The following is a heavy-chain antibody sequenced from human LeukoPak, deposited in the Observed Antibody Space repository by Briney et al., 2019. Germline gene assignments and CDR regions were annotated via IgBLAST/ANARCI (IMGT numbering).Heavy chain of an antibody. Sequence: GGSLRLSCAASGFTFSSYWMSWVRQAPGKGLEWVANIKQDGSEKYYVDSVKGRFTISRDNAKSSLYLQMNSLRAEDTAVYYCARDLSIAARPYYYYGMDVWGQGTTVTVSS. J-gene: IGHJ6*02. CDR3: ARDLSIAARPYYYYGMDV. CDR1: GFTFSSYW. CDR2: IKQDGSEK. V-gene: IGHV3-7*01. D-gene: IGHD6-6*01.